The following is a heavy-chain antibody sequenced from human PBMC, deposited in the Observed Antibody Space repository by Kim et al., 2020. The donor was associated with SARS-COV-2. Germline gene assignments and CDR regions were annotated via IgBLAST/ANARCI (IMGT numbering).Heavy chain of an antibody. CDR2: IRGSGGST. V-gene: IGHV3-23*01. Sequence: GGSLRLTCAASGFIFSNYGMSWVRQAPGKGLYWVSAIRGSGGSTYYADSVKGRFTISRDNSKNTVYLQMNSLRAEDTAEYYCAKDARYCSSPTNCYFDWYFDLWGRGTLVTVSA. CDR3: AKDARYCSSPTNCYFDWYFDL. D-gene: IGHD2-2*01. J-gene: IGHJ2*01. CDR1: GFIFSNYG.